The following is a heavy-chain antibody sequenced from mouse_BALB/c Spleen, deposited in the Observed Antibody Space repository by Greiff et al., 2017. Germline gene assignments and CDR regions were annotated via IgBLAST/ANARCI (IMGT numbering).Heavy chain of an antibody. V-gene: IGHV1-82*01. CDR3: ARSQSNWYFDV. CDR2: IYPGDGDT. J-gene: IGHJ1*01. Sequence: VQLQQSGPELVKPGASVKISCKATGYAFSSSWMNWVKQRPGHGLEWIGRIYPGDGDTNYNGKFKGKATLTADKSSSTAYIQLSSLTSVDSAVYFCARSQSNWYFDVWGAGTAVTVSS. D-gene: IGHD1-3*01. CDR1: GYAFSSSW.